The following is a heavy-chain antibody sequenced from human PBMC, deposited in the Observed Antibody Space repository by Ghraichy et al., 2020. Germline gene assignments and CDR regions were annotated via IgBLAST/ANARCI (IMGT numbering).Heavy chain of an antibody. CDR2: ISSSISYI. V-gene: IGHV3-21*01. CDR1: GFTFSSYS. CDR3: ARKVPGTWYFDL. Sequence: GGSLRLSCAASGFTFSSYSMNWVRQAPGKGLEWVSSISSSISYIDYADSVKGRFTISRDNAKNSLYLQMNSLRAEDTAVYYCARKVPGTWYFDLWGRGTLVTVSS. J-gene: IGHJ2*01.